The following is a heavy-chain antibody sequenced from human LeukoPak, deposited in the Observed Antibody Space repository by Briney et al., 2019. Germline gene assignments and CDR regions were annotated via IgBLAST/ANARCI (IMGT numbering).Heavy chain of an antibody. J-gene: IGHJ4*02. CDR1: GYTFNSYA. D-gene: IGHD3-22*01. CDR2: ISPYNGNA. CDR3: ARVPWYYYDTSGDYRDY. Sequence: GASVKVSCKASGYTFNSYAINWVRQAPGQGLEWMGWISPYNGNAKYAPKLQGRVTMTTDASTNTAYMELRSLRSDDTAVYYCARVPWYYYDTSGDYRDYWGQGTLVTVSS. V-gene: IGHV1-18*01.